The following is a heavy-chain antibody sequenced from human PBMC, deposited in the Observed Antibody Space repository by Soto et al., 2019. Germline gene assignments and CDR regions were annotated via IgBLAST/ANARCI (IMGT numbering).Heavy chain of an antibody. V-gene: IGHV1-2*02. CDR3: ARVLWIQLWLRTSPYGMDV. D-gene: IGHD5-18*01. J-gene: IGHJ6*02. CDR1: GYTFTGYY. CDR2: INPNSGGT. Sequence: ASVKVSCKASGYTFTGYYMHWVRQAPGQGLEWMGWINPNSGGTNYAQKFQGRVTMTRDTSISTAYMELSRLRSDDTAVYCCARVLWIQLWLRTSPYGMDVWGQGTTVTVSS.